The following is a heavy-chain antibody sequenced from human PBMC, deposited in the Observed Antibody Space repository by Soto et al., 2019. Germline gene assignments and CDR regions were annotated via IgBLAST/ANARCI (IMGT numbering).Heavy chain of an antibody. D-gene: IGHD3-3*01. CDR1: GGSISYY. V-gene: IGHV4-4*07. Sequence: LSLTCTVSGGSISYYWSWIRQPAGKGLEWIGRIYTSGSTNYNPSLKSRVTMSIDTSKNQFSLKLTSVTAADTAVYFCARGIVDFWSGRHYFDYWGQGTLVTVSS. CDR3: ARGIVDFWSGRHYFDY. J-gene: IGHJ4*02. CDR2: IYTSGST.